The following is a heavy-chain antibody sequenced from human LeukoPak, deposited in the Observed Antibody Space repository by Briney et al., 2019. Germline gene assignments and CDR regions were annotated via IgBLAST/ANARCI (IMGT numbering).Heavy chain of an antibody. D-gene: IGHD6-13*01. Sequence: GGSLRLSCAASGFTFSSYGMHWVRQAPGKGLEWVAFIRYDGSNKYYADSVKGRFTISRDNSKNTLYLQMNSLRAEDTALYYCARALPIAAAGTAYYYYYMDVWGKGTTVTVSS. CDR3: ARALPIAAAGTAYYYYYMDV. J-gene: IGHJ6*03. V-gene: IGHV3-30*02. CDR1: GFTFSSYG. CDR2: IRYDGSNK.